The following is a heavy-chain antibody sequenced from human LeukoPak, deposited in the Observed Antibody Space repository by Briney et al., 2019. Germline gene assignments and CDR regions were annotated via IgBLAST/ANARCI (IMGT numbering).Heavy chain of an antibody. CDR3: ARGLGDYGDYS. Sequence: SETLSLTCAVYGGSFSGDYWSWIRQPPGKGLEWIGEINHSVSTNYNPSLKSRVTISVDTSKNQFSLKLSSVTAADTAVYYCARGLGDYGDYSWGQGTLVTVSS. CDR1: GGSFSGDY. D-gene: IGHD4-17*01. V-gene: IGHV4-34*01. CDR2: INHSVST. J-gene: IGHJ4*02.